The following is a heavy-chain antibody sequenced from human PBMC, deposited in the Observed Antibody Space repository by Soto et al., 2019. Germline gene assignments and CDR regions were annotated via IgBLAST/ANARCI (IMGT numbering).Heavy chain of an antibody. CDR3: AKDNYYGSGSHYNSFFDY. CDR1: GFTFSSYA. V-gene: IGHV3-23*01. CDR2: ISGSAAYT. Sequence: GSLRLSCAASGFTFSSYAMSWVRQAPGKGLEWVSAISGSAAYTYYADSVEGRFTISRDNSKNTLYLQMNSLRAEDTAIYYCAKDNYYGSGSHYNSFFDYWGQGILVTVSS. J-gene: IGHJ4*02. D-gene: IGHD3-10*01.